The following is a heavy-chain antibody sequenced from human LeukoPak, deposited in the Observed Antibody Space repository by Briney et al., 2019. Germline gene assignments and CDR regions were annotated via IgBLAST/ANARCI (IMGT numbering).Heavy chain of an antibody. V-gene: IGHV3-30*02. CDR3: AREYSSGWQGFDY. Sequence: GGSLRLSCAASGFTFSSYGMHWVRQAPGKGLEWVAFIRYDGSNKYYADSVKGRFTISRDNSKNTLYLQMNSLRAEDTAVYYCAREYSSGWQGFDYWGQGTLVTVSS. D-gene: IGHD6-19*01. CDR1: GFTFSSYG. J-gene: IGHJ4*02. CDR2: IRYDGSNK.